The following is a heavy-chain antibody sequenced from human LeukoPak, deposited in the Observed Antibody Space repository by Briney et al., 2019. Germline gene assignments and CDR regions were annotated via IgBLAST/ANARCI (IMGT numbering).Heavy chain of an antibody. J-gene: IGHJ3*02. Sequence: GGSLRLSCAASGFTFSSYAMSWVRQAPGKGLEWVSAISGSGGSTYYADSVKGRFTISRDNSKNTLYLQMNSLRAEVTAVYYCAKGPLYGDYPDDAFDIWGQGTMVTVSS. D-gene: IGHD4-17*01. CDR1: GFTFSSYA. CDR2: ISGSGGST. CDR3: AKGPLYGDYPDDAFDI. V-gene: IGHV3-23*01.